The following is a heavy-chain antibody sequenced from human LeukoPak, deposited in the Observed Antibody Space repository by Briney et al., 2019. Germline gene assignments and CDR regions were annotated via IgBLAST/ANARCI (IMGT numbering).Heavy chain of an antibody. D-gene: IGHD1-26*01. CDR3: ARGEVQPTFDTNNYYYYGMDV. CDR1: GGTFSSYA. Sequence: ASVKVSCKASGGTFSSYAISWVRQAPGQGLEWMGGIIPIFGTANYAQKFQGRVTITADKSTSTAYMELSSLRSEDTAVYYCARGEVQPTFDTNNYYYYGMDVWGKGTTVTVSS. V-gene: IGHV1-69*06. J-gene: IGHJ6*04. CDR2: IIPIFGTA.